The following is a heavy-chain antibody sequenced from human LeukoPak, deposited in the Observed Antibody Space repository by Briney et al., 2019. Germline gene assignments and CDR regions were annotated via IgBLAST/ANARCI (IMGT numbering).Heavy chain of an antibody. CDR1: GDSVSSNSAA. D-gene: IGHD6-13*01. CDR2: TYYRSKWYN. CDR3: ARDGSSWYSHYYYYMDV. V-gene: IGHV6-1*01. J-gene: IGHJ6*03. Sequence: SQTLSLTCAISGDSVSSNSAAWNWIRQSPSRGLEWLGRTYYRSKWYNDYAVSVKSRITINPDTSKNQFSLQLNSVTPEDTAVYYCARDGSSWYSHYYYYMDVWGKGTTVTVSS.